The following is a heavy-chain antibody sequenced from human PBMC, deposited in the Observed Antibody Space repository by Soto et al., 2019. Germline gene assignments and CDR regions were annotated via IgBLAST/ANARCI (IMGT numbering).Heavy chain of an antibody. CDR2: VYYTGST. Sequence: QLQLQESGPGLVKPSETLSLSCTVSGGSISRDSYYWIWIRQPPGKGLEWIGSVYYTGSTHYNPSLKSPATISVETSNNNFSLRLTSLSAADTAVYYCRWSSGLTALDYWGQGTLVPVSS. D-gene: IGHD2-15*01. CDR3: RWSSGLTALDY. V-gene: IGHV4-39*01. CDR1: GGSISRDSYY. J-gene: IGHJ4*02.